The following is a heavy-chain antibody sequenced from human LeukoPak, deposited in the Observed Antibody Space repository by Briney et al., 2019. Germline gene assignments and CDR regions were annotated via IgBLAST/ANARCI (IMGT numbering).Heavy chain of an antibody. CDR2: IYYSGST. Sequence: PSETLSLTCTVSGGSISSSSYYWGWIRQPPGKGLEWIGSIYYSGSTYYNPSLKSRVTISVDTSKNQFSLKLSSVTAAGTAVYYCARDRILWSSTGTFDIWGQGAMVTVSS. CDR1: GGSISSSSYY. J-gene: IGHJ3*02. V-gene: IGHV4-39*07. D-gene: IGHD2-21*01. CDR3: ARDRILWSSTGTFDI.